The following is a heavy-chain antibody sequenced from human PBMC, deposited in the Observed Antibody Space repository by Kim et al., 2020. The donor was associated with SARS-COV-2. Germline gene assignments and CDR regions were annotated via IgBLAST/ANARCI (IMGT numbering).Heavy chain of an antibody. CDR3: ARLANGGKSRRYYFDY. D-gene: IGHD2-15*01. J-gene: IGHJ4*02. V-gene: IGHV4-34*01. Sequence: SLKSRVSISRDTSKSQFSLKLSSVTAADTAVYYCARLANGGKSRRYYFDYWGQGTLVTVSS.